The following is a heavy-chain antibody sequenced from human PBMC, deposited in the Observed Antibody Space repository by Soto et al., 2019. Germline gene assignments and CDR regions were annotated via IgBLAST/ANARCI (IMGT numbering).Heavy chain of an antibody. J-gene: IGHJ3*02. CDR1: GGSISSYY. V-gene: IGHV4-59*01. Sequence: QVQLQESGPGLVKPSETLSLTCTVSGGSISSYYWSWIRQPPGKGLEWIGYIYYSGSTNYNPSLKSRGTMSVDPSKSQFSLKLSSVTAADTAVYYWARVWGGAFDIWGQGTMVSVSS. D-gene: IGHD3-10*01. CDR3: ARVWGGAFDI. CDR2: IYYSGST.